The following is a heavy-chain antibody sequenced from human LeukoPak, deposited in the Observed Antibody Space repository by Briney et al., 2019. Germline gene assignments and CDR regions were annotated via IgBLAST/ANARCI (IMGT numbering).Heavy chain of an antibody. CDR3: ATNRDCSGGSCYPYYYYYMDV. Sequence: SVKVSFKACVCTFSNYAISWVRQAPGQGLEWMGRIIPIFGTANYAQKLQGRVTITSDESTSTAYMELSSLSAEDTAVYYCATNRDCSGGSCYPYYYYYMDVWGKGTTVTVSS. D-gene: IGHD2-15*01. V-gene: IGHV1-69*13. CDR2: IIPIFGTA. CDR1: VCTFSNYA. J-gene: IGHJ6*03.